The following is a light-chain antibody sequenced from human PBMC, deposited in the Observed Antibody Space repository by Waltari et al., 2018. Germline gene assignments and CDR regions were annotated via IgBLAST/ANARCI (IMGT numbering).Light chain of an antibody. CDR1: SSDIGRYNT. V-gene: IGLV2-14*01. CDR2: EVK. J-gene: IGLJ3*02. CDR3: SSYTGDNILL. Sequence: QSALTQPASVSGSPGQSITISCTGTSSDIGRYNTVSWYQQYPGKAPQIIIYEVKNRPPGVSTRFSGSPSGNTASLTISALQADDEAYFYCSSYTGDNILLFGGGTKVTVL.